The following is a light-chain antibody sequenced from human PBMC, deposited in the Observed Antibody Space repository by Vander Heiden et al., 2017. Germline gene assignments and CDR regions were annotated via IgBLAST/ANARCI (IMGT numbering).Light chain of an antibody. J-gene: IGKJ3*01. CDR3: QQRQNWPPIT. V-gene: IGKV3-11*01. Sequence: TQSPATLSLSPGERATLSCRASENVNKYLAWYQQKPGQAPRLLIYDASNRATGTPARFSGSGSGTDFTLTISSLEPEDFAVYYCQQRQNWPPITFGPGTRVDLK. CDR1: ENVNKY. CDR2: DAS.